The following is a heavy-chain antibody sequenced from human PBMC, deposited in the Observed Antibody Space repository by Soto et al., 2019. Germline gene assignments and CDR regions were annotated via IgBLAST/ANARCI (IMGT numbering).Heavy chain of an antibody. Sequence: QVQLVQSGAEVKKPGSSVKVSCKASGGTFSSYAISWVRQAPGQGLEWMGGIIPIFGTANYAQKFQGRVTXXAXXSTSTAYRELSSLRSEDTAVYYCARDGYYYDSSGYYYYFDYWGQGTLVTVSS. CDR3: ARDGYYYDSSGYYYYFDY. V-gene: IGHV1-69*12. D-gene: IGHD3-22*01. CDR2: IIPIFGTA. J-gene: IGHJ4*02. CDR1: GGTFSSYA.